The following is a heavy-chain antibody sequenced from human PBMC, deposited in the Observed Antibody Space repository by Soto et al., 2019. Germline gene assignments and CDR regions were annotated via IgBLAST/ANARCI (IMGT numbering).Heavy chain of an antibody. CDR1: GFTFDDYT. CDR2: ISWDGGST. J-gene: IGHJ6*02. CDR3: AKEEYSSSSYYYGMDV. V-gene: IGHV3-43*01. Sequence: GGSLRLSCAASGFTFDDYTMHWVRQAPGKGLEWVSLISWDGGSTYYADSVKGRFTISRDNSKNSLYLQMNSLRTEDTALYYYAKEEYSSSSYYYGMDVWGQGTTVTVSS. D-gene: IGHD6-6*01.